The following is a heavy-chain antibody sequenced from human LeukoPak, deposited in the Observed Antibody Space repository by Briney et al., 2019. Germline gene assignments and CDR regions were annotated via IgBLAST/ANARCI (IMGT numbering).Heavy chain of an antibody. V-gene: IGHV1-69*04. J-gene: IGHJ6*02. Sequence: SVKVSCKASGGTFSSYATSWVRQAPGQGLEWMGRIIPILGIANYAQKFQGRVTITADKSTSTAYMELSSLRSEDTAVYYCATGDEVVGYYYYGMDVWGQGTTVTVSS. CDR2: IIPILGIA. D-gene: IGHD4-17*01. CDR1: GGTFSSYA. CDR3: ATGDEVVGYYYYGMDV.